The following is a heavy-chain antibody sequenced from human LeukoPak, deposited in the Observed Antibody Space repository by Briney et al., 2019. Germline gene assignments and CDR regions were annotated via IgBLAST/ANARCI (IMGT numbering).Heavy chain of an antibody. J-gene: IGHJ5*02. CDR3: AGDHSGVPETVDSFDL. CDR2: ISGSSGNI. CDR1: GFTFSYYS. V-gene: IGHV3-21*01. D-gene: IGHD4-17*01. Sequence: GGSLRLSCAASGFTFSYYSMNWVRQAPGKGLEWVASISGSSGNIYYAYSVKGRFTISSANAKYSLSLQMHIMRAETTAEYDCAGDHSGVPETVDSFDLCGWGKVVLVSA.